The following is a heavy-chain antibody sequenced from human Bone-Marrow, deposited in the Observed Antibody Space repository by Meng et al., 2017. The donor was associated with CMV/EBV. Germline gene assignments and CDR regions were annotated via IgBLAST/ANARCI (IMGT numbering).Heavy chain of an antibody. CDR3: AALYSGYATPDRGRIY. CDR1: GFTFDDYA. J-gene: IGHJ4*02. CDR2: ISWNSGSI. D-gene: IGHD5-12*01. Sequence: SLKISCAASGFTFDDYAMHWVRQAPGKGLEWVSGISWNSGSIGYADSVKGRFTISRDNAKNSLYLQMNSLRAEDMALYYCAALYSGYATPDRGRIYWAQGTLVTFSS. V-gene: IGHV3-9*03.